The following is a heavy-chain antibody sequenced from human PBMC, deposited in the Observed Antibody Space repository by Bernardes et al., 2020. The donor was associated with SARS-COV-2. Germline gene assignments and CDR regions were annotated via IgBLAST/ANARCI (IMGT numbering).Heavy chain of an antibody. CDR3: ARVTYYYDSSGYEVPYYFDY. V-gene: IGHV5-51*01. CDR1: GYRFTTYW. D-gene: IGHD3-22*01. CDR2: NYPGDSAT. J-gene: IGHJ4*02. Sequence: GEYLKISCQGSGYRFTTYWHGWVRQIRGKGLEWMGINYPGDSATIYSPSLQSLVITSADNSISTAYLQWSSLKASDTAMYYCARVTYYYDSSGYEVPYYFDYWGQGTLITVSS.